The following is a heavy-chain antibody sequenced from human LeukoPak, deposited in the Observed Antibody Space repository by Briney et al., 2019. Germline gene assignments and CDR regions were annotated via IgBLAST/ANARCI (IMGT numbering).Heavy chain of an antibody. CDR1: GFTFSSYA. D-gene: IGHD3-22*01. Sequence: GGSLRLSCAASGFTFSSYAMSWVRQAPGKGLEWVSAISGSGGSTYYADSVKGRFTISRDNSKNTLYLQMNSLRAEDTAVYYCAKLIFPYYYDSSGPSPGGALDIWGQGTMVTVSS. V-gene: IGHV3-23*01. CDR2: ISGSGGST. CDR3: AKLIFPYYYDSSGPSPGGALDI. J-gene: IGHJ3*02.